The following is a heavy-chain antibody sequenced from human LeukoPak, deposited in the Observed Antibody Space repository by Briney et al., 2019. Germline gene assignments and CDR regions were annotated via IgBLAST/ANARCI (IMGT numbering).Heavy chain of an antibody. CDR1: GFTFSGYA. D-gene: IGHD5-18*01. Sequence: GGSLRLSCAASGFTFSGYAMHWVRQAPGKGLEYVSAISSNGGSTYYANSVKGRFTISRDNSKNTLYLQMGSLRAEDMAVYYCARDGVDTAMVGYFDYWGQGTLVTVSS. V-gene: IGHV3-64*01. CDR3: ARDGVDTAMVGYFDY. J-gene: IGHJ4*02. CDR2: ISSNGGST.